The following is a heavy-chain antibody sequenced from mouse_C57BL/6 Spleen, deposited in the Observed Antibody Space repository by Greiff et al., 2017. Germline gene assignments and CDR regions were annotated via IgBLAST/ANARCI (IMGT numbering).Heavy chain of an antibody. Sequence: QVQLQQSGAELAKPGASVKLSCKASGYTFTSYWMHWVKQRPGQGLEWIGYINPSSGYTKYNQKFKDKATLTADQSSSTAYMQLSSLTYEDSAVYYCASLTRTVDYWGQGTTLTVSS. CDR2: INPSSGYT. CDR1: GYTFTSYW. J-gene: IGHJ2*01. CDR3: ASLTRTVDY. V-gene: IGHV1-7*01. D-gene: IGHD4-1*01.